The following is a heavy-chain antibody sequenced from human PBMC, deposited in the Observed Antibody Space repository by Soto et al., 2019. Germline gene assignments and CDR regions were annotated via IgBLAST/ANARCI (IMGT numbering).Heavy chain of an antibody. J-gene: IGHJ4*02. V-gene: IGHV1-18*01. CDR2: ISAYNGNT. D-gene: IGHD3-3*01. Sequence: ASVKVSCKASGYTFTSYGISWVRQAPGQGLEWMGWISAYNGNTNYAQKLQGRVTMTTDTSTSTAYMELRSLRSDDTAVYYCARDEAGSGYSGVDYCAQGTLVTVSS. CDR3: ARDEAGSGYSGVDY. CDR1: GYTFTSYG.